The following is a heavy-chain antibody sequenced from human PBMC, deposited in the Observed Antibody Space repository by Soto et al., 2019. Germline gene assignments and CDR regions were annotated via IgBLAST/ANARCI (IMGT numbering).Heavy chain of an antibody. CDR1: GFTFNMYW. CDR2: IYNDGTYA. D-gene: IGHD6-13*01. CDR3: AKDQAAGGFDI. Sequence: GGSLRLSCAGSGFTFNMYWMHWVRQVPGKGPVWVARIYNDGTYADCADSVKGRFTISRDNAKDTLYLQMNDLRAEDSAVYYCAKDQAAGGFDIWGQGTMVTVSS. V-gene: IGHV3-74*01. J-gene: IGHJ3*02.